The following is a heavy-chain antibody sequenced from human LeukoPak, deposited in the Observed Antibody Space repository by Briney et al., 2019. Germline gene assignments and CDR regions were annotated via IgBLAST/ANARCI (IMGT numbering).Heavy chain of an antibody. V-gene: IGHV1-18*01. CDR1: GYTFTSYG. J-gene: IGHJ6*02. Sequence: ASVKVSCKASGYTFTSYGISWVRQAPGQGLEWMGWISAYNGNTNYAQKLQGRVTMTTDTSTSTACMELRSLRSDDTAVYYCAREGSYYYDSSGYFVRTLYYYGMDVWGQGTTVTVSS. CDR2: ISAYNGNT. CDR3: AREGSYYYDSSGYFVRTLYYYGMDV. D-gene: IGHD3-22*01.